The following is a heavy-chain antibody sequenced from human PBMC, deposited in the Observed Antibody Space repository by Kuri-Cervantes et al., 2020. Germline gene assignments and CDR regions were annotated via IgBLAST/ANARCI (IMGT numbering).Heavy chain of an antibody. CDR3: AKELNYYDSSGYGPV. D-gene: IGHD3-22*01. Sequence: GESLKISCAASGFTFSSYGMHWVRQAPGKGLEWVAVISYDGSNKYYADSVKGRFTISRDNSKNTLYLQMNSLRAEDTAVYYCAKELNYYDSSGYGPVWGQGTLVTVSS. CDR2: ISYDGSNK. V-gene: IGHV3-30*18. J-gene: IGHJ4*02. CDR1: GFTFSSYG.